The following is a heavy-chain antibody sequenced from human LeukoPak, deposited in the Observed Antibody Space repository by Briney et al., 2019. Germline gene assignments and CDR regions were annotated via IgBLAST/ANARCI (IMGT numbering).Heavy chain of an antibody. D-gene: IGHD4-11*01. CDR3: ARMLPPTTTPPYAFDI. CDR2: IIPIFGTA. Sequence: GASVKVSCKASGYTFTSYYMHWVRQAPGQGLEWMGGIIPIFGTANYAQKFQGRVTITTDESTSTAYMELSSLRSEDTAVYYCARMLPPTTTPPYAFDIWGQGTMVTVSS. J-gene: IGHJ3*02. V-gene: IGHV1-69*05. CDR1: GYTFTSYY.